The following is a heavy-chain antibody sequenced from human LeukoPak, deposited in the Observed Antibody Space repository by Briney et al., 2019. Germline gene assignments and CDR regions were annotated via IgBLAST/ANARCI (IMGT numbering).Heavy chain of an antibody. CDR2: INHSGST. CDR3: ARGYSGYSYGYNY. Sequence: SQTLSLTCTVSGGSISSGGYYWSWIRQPPGKGLEWIGEINHSGSTNYNPSLKSRVTISVDTSKNQFSLKLSSVTAADTAVYYCARGYSGYSYGYNYWGQGTLVTVSS. J-gene: IGHJ4*02. CDR1: GGSISSGGYY. D-gene: IGHD5-18*01. V-gene: IGHV4-30-2*01.